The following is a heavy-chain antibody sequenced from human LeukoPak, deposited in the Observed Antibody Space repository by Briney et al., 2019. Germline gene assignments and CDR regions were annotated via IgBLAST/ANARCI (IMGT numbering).Heavy chain of an antibody. D-gene: IGHD1-26*01. Sequence: ASVKVSCKASGYTFTGYYMHWVRQAPGQGLEWMGRINPNSSGTNYAQKFQGRVTMTRDTSISTAYMELSSLRSEDTAVYYCARFLVEFNDYWGQGTLVTVSS. J-gene: IGHJ4*02. CDR1: GYTFTGYY. V-gene: IGHV1-2*06. CDR2: INPNSSGT. CDR3: ARFLVEFNDY.